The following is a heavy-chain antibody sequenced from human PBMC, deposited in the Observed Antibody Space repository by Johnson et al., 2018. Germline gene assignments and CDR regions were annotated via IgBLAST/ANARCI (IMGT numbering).Heavy chain of an antibody. J-gene: IGHJ3*02. CDR3: SRSRCSLDSFDI. Sequence: VQLVQSGGGMVRPGGSLRLSCAASGFTFDDYGMSWVRQAPGKGPERVSGINWYGGSTGYADSVKGRFTISRDNAKNSLYLQMNSLRAVDTDFYYCSRSRCSLDSFDIWGQGKIVPVSS. CDR2: INWYGGST. CDR1: GFTFDDYG. V-gene: IGHV3-20*04. D-gene: IGHD2-15*01.